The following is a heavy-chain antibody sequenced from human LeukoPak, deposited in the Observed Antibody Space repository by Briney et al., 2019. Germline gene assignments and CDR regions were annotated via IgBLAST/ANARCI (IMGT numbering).Heavy chain of an antibody. J-gene: IGHJ4*02. CDR2: ISGSGGST. D-gene: IGHD3-10*01. CDR3: AREGDGSGNYYFDY. Sequence: GGSLRLSCAASGLTFSSYAMNWARQAPGKGLEWVSGISGSGGSTYYADSVKGRFTISRDNSKNTLYLQMNSLRAEDTAVYYCAREGDGSGNYYFDYWGQGTLVTVSS. V-gene: IGHV3-23*01. CDR1: GLTFSSYA.